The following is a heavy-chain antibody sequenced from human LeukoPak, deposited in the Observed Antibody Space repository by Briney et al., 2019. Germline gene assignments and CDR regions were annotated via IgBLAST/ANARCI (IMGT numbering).Heavy chain of an antibody. Sequence: GGSLRLSCAASGFTFSSYGMSWVRQAPGKGLEWVSAISGSGGSTYYADSVKGRFTISRDNAKNSLYLQMNSLRAEDTAVYYCARRLREQLVRSTPFDYWGQGTLVTVSS. D-gene: IGHD6-6*01. CDR3: ARRLREQLVRSTPFDY. V-gene: IGHV3-23*01. CDR1: GFTFSSYG. CDR2: ISGSGGST. J-gene: IGHJ4*02.